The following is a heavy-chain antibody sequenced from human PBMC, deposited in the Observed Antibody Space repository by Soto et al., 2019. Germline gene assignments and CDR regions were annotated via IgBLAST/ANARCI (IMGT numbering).Heavy chain of an antibody. V-gene: IGHV4-30-4*01. D-gene: IGHD6-13*01. CDR1: GSSISSGDYY. CDR3: ARAGEYSSSWYDVNFSNWFDP. J-gene: IGHJ5*02. CDR2: IYYSGST. Sequence: SETLSLTCTVSGSSISSGDYYWSWIRQPPGKGLEWIGYIYYSGSTYYNPSLKSRVTISVDTSKNQFSLKLSSVTAADTAVYYCARAGEYSSSWYDVNFSNWFDPWGQGTLVTVSS.